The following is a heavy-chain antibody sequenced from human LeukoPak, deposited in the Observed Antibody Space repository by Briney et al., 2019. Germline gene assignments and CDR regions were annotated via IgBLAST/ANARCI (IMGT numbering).Heavy chain of an antibody. Sequence: GRSLRLSCAVSGFTFSSYGTHWVRQAPGKGLEWVAVIWYDGSNKYYADSVKGRFTISRDSSKNTLGLQMNSLRAEDTAVYYCVRVGYTNYGIDYWGQGTLVTVSS. D-gene: IGHD4-11*01. CDR2: IWYDGSNK. J-gene: IGHJ4*02. CDR3: VRVGYTNYGIDY. CDR1: GFTFSSYG. V-gene: IGHV3-33*01.